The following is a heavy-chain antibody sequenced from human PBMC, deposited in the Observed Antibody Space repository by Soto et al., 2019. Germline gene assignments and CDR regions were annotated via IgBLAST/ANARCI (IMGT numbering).Heavy chain of an antibody. CDR2: INGDGSSR. CDR1: GFTFSTYW. Sequence: EVQLVESGGGLVQPGGSLRLSCAASGFTFSTYWMHWVRQVPGKGLVWVSHINGDGSSRSYADSVRGRFSISSDNAKNTVDLHMNRLGADDTAVYYCARGTGGFDPWGQGTLVTVSS. D-gene: IGHD2-15*01. J-gene: IGHJ5*02. V-gene: IGHV3-74*01. CDR3: ARGTGGFDP.